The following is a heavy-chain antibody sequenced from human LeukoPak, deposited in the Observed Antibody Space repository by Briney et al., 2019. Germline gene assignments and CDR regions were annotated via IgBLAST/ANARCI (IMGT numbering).Heavy chain of an antibody. CDR2: ISGSSRTM. CDR1: GFTFSTYS. J-gene: IGHJ4*02. V-gene: IGHV3-48*04. CDR3: ARDLGLYDYGGNIDY. Sequence: GGSLRLSCAASGFTFSTYSMNWVRQAPGKGLEWVSYISGSSRTMYYADSVKSRFTISRDNVKKSLYLQMNSLRAEDTAVYYCARDLGLYDYGGNIDYWGQGTLVTVSS. D-gene: IGHD4-23*01.